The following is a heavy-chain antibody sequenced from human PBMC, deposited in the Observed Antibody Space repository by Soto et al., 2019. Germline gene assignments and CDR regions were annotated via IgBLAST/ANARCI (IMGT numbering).Heavy chain of an antibody. V-gene: IGHV1-69*02. J-gene: IGHJ4*02. CDR3: ALLSVGGNSGVDY. CDR1: GGTFSSYT. Sequence: GASVKVSCKASGGTFSSYTISWVRQAPGQGLEWMGRIIPILGIANYAQKFQGRVTITADKSTSTAYMELSSLRSEDTAVYYCALLSVGGNSGVDYWGQGTLVTVSS. CDR2: IIPILGIA. D-gene: IGHD2-21*02.